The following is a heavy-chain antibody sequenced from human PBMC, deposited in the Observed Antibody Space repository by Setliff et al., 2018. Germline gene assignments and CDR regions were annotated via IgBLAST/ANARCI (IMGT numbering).Heavy chain of an antibody. CDR3: RLAHCNTTSCEEALDF. CDR1: GVSISSTTYY. D-gene: IGHD2-2*01. J-gene: IGHJ4*02. Sequence: PWETLSLTCTVSGVSISSTTYYWTWVRQPPGKGLEWIGTVSFFGSSYYSPSLKSRLAISLDTSGNRFSLNLTSVTAADTAVYYFRLAHCNTTSCEEALDFWSQGTLVTVSS. CDR2: VSFFGSS. V-gene: IGHV4-39*07.